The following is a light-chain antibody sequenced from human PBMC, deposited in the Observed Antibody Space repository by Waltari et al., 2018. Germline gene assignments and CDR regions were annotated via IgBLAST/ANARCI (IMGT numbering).Light chain of an antibody. CDR1: SSDIGTYNY. J-gene: IGLJ2*01. V-gene: IGLV2-14*01. CDR2: DVN. Sequence: QSALTQPASVSGSPGQSITISCTGTSSDIGTYNYASWYQQHPGRAPKLIIYDVNKRPAGVSIRFAGSKAETTASLTIPGLQTEDEADEYCSSYTRVTASVIFGGGTKLTVL. CDR3: SSYTRVTASVI.